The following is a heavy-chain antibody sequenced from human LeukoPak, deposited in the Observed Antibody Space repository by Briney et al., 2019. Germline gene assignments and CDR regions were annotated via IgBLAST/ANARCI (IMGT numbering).Heavy chain of an antibody. Sequence: KPSETLSLTCTVSGGSITSYCWSWIRQPPGKGLEWIGYIYYSGSTNYNPSLKSRVTISVDTSKNQFSLKLSSVTAADTAVYYCARTRRDDYYFDYWGQGTLVTVSS. V-gene: IGHV4-59*01. CDR3: ARTRRDDYYFDY. D-gene: IGHD2-21*01. CDR2: IYYSGST. J-gene: IGHJ4*02. CDR1: GGSITSYC.